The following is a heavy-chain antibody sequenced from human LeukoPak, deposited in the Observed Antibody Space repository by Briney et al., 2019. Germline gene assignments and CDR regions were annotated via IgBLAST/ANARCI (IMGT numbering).Heavy chain of an antibody. D-gene: IGHD5-18*01. CDR1: GYTFSGYN. CDR2: VISHSGGT. CDR3: ARGYNYGHDY. J-gene: IGHJ4*02. Sequence: ASVKVSCKASGYTFSGYNMHWVRQAPGQGLEWMGRVISHSGGTNYAPRFQGRVTMTRDTSTSTAYMGLSRLKSDDTAVYYCARGYNYGHDYWGQGTLVTVSS. V-gene: IGHV1-2*06.